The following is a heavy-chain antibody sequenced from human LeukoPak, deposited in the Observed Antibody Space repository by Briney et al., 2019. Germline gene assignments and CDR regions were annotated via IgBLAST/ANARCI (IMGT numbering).Heavy chain of an antibody. CDR1: GGSISNGDHY. CDR2: IYYSGST. Sequence: SETLSLTCTVSGGSISNGDHYWSWIRQHPGKGLEWIGHIYYSGSTYYNPSLKSRGIISVETSKNQFSLKLSSVTAADTAVYYCARTTVPAAMFYFDYWGQGTLVTVSS. J-gene: IGHJ4*02. CDR3: ARTTVPAAMFYFDY. V-gene: IGHV4-31*03. D-gene: IGHD2-2*01.